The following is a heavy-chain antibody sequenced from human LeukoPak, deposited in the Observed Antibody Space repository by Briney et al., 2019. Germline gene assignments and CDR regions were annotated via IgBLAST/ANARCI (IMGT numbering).Heavy chain of an antibody. CDR1: GGSFSGYY. V-gene: IGHV4-34*01. CDR2: INHSGST. D-gene: IGHD4-17*01. J-gene: IGHJ3*02. Sequence: SETLSLTGAVYGGSFSGYYWSWLRQPPGKGLEWIGEINHSGSTNYNPSLKSRVTISVDTSKNQFSLKLSSVTAADTAVYYCASRIKQSPTVTTWLGAFDIWGQGTMVTVSS. CDR3: ASRIKQSPTVTTWLGAFDI.